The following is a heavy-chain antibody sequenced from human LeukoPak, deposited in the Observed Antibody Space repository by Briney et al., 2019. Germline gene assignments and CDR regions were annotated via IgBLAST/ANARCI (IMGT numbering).Heavy chain of an antibody. Sequence: SETLSLTCTVSGYSISSGYYWGWIRQPPGKGLEWIGYIYYSGSTNYNPSLKSRLTISLDASKNQFSLKLSSVTAADTAVYYCARVLNPWFGEFAFDYWGQGALVIVSS. J-gene: IGHJ4*02. CDR2: IYYSGST. D-gene: IGHD3-10*01. CDR3: ARVLNPWFGEFAFDY. CDR1: GYSISSGYY. V-gene: IGHV4-38-2*02.